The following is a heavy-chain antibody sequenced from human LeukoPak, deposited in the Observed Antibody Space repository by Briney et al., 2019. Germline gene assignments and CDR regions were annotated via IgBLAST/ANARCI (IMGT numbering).Heavy chain of an antibody. D-gene: IGHD3-22*01. J-gene: IGHJ3*02. CDR1: GFTFDDYG. V-gene: IGHV3-20*04. Sequence: GGSLRLSCAASGFTFDDYGMSWVRQAPGKGLEWVSGINCNGGSTGYADSVKGRFTISRDNAMNSLYLQMNSLRAEDTALYYCARDFDYDSSGFYAFDIWGQGTMVTVSS. CDR2: INCNGGST. CDR3: ARDFDYDSSGFYAFDI.